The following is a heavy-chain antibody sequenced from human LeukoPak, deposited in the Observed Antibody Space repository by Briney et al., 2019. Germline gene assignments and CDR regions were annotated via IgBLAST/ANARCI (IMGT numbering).Heavy chain of an antibody. CDR1: GGSISSSNW. CDR2: INHSGST. J-gene: IGHJ4*02. Sequence: PSETLSLTCAVSGGSISSSNWWSWVRQPPGKGLEWIGEINHSGSTNYNPSLKSRVTISVDTSKNQFSLKLSSVTAADTAVYYCARIPETGGGYFDYWGQGTLVTVSS. V-gene: IGHV4-4*02. D-gene: IGHD1-14*01. CDR3: ARIPETGGGYFDY.